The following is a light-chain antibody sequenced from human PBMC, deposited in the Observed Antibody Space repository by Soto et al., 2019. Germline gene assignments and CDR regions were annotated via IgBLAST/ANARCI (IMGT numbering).Light chain of an antibody. CDR3: QHYNSYPWT. Sequence: DLQMTQSPSTLSASIGDRVTITCRASQTINNWLAWYQQKPGKAPNLLIYHASNLETGVPSRFSGSAFGTEFTLTISSLQPDDFATYYCQHYNSYPWTFGQGTKVDIK. V-gene: IGKV1-5*01. J-gene: IGKJ1*01. CDR1: QTINNW. CDR2: HAS.